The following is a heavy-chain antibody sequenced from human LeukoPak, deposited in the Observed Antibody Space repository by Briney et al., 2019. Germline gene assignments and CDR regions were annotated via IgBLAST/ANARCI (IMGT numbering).Heavy chain of an antibody. CDR3: ARGSRGLAVAGLDY. J-gene: IGHJ4*02. V-gene: IGHV1-18*01. CDR1: SYTFSSYG. Sequence: ASVKVSCKASSYTFSSYGISWVRQAPGQGLEWMGWISIYKGNTSYAQKLQGRVTMTTDTSTGTAYMEVRSLRSDDTAVYYCARGSRGLAVAGLDYWGQGTLVTVSS. CDR2: ISIYKGNT. D-gene: IGHD6-19*01.